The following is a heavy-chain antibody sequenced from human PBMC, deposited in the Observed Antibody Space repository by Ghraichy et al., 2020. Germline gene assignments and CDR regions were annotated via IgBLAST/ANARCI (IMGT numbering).Heavy chain of an antibody. CDR2: FDPEDGET. D-gene: IGHD3-10*01. CDR3: ATALESGSPYYYYGMDV. CDR1: GYTLTELS. J-gene: IGHJ6*02. V-gene: IGHV1-24*01. Sequence: ASVKVSCKVSGYTLTELSMHWVRQAPGKGLEWMGGFDPEDGETIYAQKFQGRVTMTEDTSTDTAYMELSSLRSEDTAVYYCATALESGSPYYYYGMDVWGQGTTVTVSS.